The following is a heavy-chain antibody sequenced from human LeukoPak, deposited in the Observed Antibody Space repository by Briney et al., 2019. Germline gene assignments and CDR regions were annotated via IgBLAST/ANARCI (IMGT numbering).Heavy chain of an antibody. J-gene: IGHJ5*02. D-gene: IGHD3-3*01. CDR2: ISGGGVT. Sequence: PGGSLRLSCAASGFTFNKNGMIWVRQAPGKGLEWVSAISGGGVTFYSDSVKGRFTIPRDNSNNTLFLQMNSLRVEDTALYYCAKGDDYWSGYYGPWGQGTLVTVSS. CDR3: AKGDDYWSGYYGP. CDR1: GFTFNKNG. V-gene: IGHV3-23*01.